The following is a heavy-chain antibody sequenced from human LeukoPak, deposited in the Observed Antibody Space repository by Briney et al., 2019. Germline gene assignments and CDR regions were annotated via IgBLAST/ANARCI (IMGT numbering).Heavy chain of an antibody. Sequence: PSETLSLTCTVSGYSISSGYYWGWIRQPPGKGLEWIGSIYHSGSTYYNPSLKSRVTIPVDTSKNQFSLKLSSVTAADTAVYYCARDLGYPSDYWGQGTLVTVSS. CDR3: ARDLGYPSDY. CDR2: IYHSGST. V-gene: IGHV4-38-2*02. J-gene: IGHJ4*02. CDR1: GYSISSGYY. D-gene: IGHD5-12*01.